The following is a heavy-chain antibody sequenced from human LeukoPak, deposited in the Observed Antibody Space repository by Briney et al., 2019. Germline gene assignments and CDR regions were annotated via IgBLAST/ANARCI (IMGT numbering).Heavy chain of an antibody. J-gene: IGHJ6*02. Sequence: GGSLRLSCAASGFTFGSYAMTWVRQAPGKGLEWVSVISGGGGRTDYADSVKGRFTISRDNSKNTLYLQMNSLRDEDAAVYYCAKEYYDFWSGLFWDVWGQGTTVTVSS. CDR2: ISGGGGRT. CDR3: AKEYYDFWSGLFWDV. V-gene: IGHV3-23*01. D-gene: IGHD3-3*01. CDR1: GFTFGSYA.